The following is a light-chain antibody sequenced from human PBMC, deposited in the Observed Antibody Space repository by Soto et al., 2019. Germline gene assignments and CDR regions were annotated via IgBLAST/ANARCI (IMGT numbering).Light chain of an antibody. Sequence: DIVMTQSPDSLAVSLSERATINCKSSQSVLYSSNNKNYLAWYQQKPGQPPKLLIYWASTRESGVPDRFSGSGSGTDFTLTISSLQAEDVAVYYCQQYYSTPPAYTFGQGTKLEIK. J-gene: IGKJ2*01. CDR2: WAS. CDR1: QSVLYSSNNKNY. CDR3: QQYYSTPPAYT. V-gene: IGKV4-1*01.